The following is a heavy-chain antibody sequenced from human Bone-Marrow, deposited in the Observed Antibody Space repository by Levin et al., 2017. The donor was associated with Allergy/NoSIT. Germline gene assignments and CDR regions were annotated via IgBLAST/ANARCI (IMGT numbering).Heavy chain of an antibody. CDR1: GGTFSSYT. Sequence: ASVKVSCKASGGTFSSYTISWVRQAPGQGLEWMGEIIPIFDIANYAQKFQGRVTITADISSNTAYMELRSLRFEDTAVYYCATVLQWLSKGYYYGLDVWGQGTTVTVPS. J-gene: IGHJ6*02. CDR2: IIPIFDIA. V-gene: IGHV1-69*10. D-gene: IGHD3-3*01. CDR3: ATVLQWLSKGYYYGLDV.